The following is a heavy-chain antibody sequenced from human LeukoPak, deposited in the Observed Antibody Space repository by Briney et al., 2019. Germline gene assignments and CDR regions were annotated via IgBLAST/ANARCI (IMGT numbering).Heavy chain of an antibody. V-gene: IGHV3-11*01. J-gene: IGHJ4*02. Sequence: GGSLRLSCAASGFTFSDYYRSWISQAPGKGLEWVAYISSSGYTIYYADSVKGRFTISRDNAKNSLYLQMNSLRAEDTAVYYCARARLTVTTVPYYFDYWGQGTLVTVSS. CDR2: ISSSGYTI. CDR3: ARARLTVTTVPYYFDY. D-gene: IGHD4-17*01. CDR1: GFTFSDYY.